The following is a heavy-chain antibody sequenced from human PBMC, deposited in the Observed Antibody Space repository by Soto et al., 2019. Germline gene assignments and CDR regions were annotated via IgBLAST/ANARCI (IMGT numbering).Heavy chain of an antibody. CDR2: MSPNSGNT. J-gene: IGHJ3*02. CDR1: GYTFTSYD. Sequence: ASVKVSCKASGYTFTSYDINWVRQATGQGLEWMGWMSPNSGNTGYAQKFQGRVTMTRNTSISTAYMELSSLRPEDTAVYYCARSLSGYDPEDAFDIWGQGIMVTVSS. D-gene: IGHD5-12*01. V-gene: IGHV1-8*01. CDR3: ARSLSGYDPEDAFDI.